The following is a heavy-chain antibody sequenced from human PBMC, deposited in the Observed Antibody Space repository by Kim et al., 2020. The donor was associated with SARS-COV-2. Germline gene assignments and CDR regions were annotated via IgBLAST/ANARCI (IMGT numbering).Heavy chain of an antibody. V-gene: IGHV7-4-1*02. Sequence: ASVKVSCKASGYTFTTYAMNWVRQAPGQGLEWMGWINTNTGNPTYAQGFTGRFVFPLDTSVSTAYLQISSLKAEDTAVYYYARANSVSGSYYNGLSWGQGTLVTVAA. CDR1: GYTFTTYA. CDR3: ARANSVSGSYYNGLS. J-gene: IGHJ5*02. D-gene: IGHD3-10*01. CDR2: INTNTGNP.